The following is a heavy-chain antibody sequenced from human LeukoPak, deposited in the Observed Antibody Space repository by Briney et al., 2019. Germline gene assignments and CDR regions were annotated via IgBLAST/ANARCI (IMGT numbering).Heavy chain of an antibody. CDR1: GVTFTSYG. J-gene: IGHJ4*02. V-gene: IGHV3-48*02. D-gene: IGHD4-23*01. CDR2: IFSTTPV. CDR3: ASGPYGGNPFDY. Sequence: GGSVRLSCEACGVTFTSYGMHWVRQSPGKGLEWISFIFSTTPVNYADSVKGRFTISRDNAKNSMYLQMRSLRDEDTAVYYCASGPYGGNPFDYWGQGTLVTVSS.